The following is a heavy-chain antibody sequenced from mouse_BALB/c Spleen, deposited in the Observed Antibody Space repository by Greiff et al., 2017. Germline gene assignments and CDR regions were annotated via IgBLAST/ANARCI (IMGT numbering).Heavy chain of an antibody. CDR3: ARLKIYYDYDGGYYAMDY. CDR1: GYSFTDYN. Sequence: VQLQQSGPELVKPGASVKVSCKASGYSFTDYNMYWVKQSHGKSLEWIGYIDPYNGGTSYNQKFKGKATLTVDKSSSTAFMHLNSLTSEDSAVYYCARLKIYYDYDGGYYAMDYWGQGTSVTVSS. V-gene: IGHV1S135*01. CDR2: IDPYNGGT. D-gene: IGHD2-4*01. J-gene: IGHJ4*01.